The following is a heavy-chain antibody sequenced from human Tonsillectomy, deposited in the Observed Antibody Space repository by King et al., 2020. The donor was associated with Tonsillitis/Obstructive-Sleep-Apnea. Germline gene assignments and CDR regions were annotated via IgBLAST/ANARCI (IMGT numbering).Heavy chain of an antibody. V-gene: IGHV3-48*01. CDR3: AGDADCLSYSDWFDA. Sequence: VQLVESGGGLVQPGGSLRLSCAASGFTLSRYSMNWVRQAPGKGLEWVSYISSSTSTIYCADSVKGRFTISRDNAKNSLFLQMNSLRAEDTAVYYCAGDADCLSYSDWFDAWGQGALVPVSA. CDR1: GFTLSRYS. J-gene: IGHJ5*02. CDR2: ISSSTSTI. D-gene: IGHD2-15*01.